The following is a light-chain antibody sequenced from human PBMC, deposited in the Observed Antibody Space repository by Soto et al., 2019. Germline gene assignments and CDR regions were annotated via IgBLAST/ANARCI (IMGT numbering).Light chain of an antibody. J-gene: IGKJ2*01. V-gene: IGKV1-16*01. CDR2: AAS. CDR1: QGINTY. Sequence: DIQLTQSPSSRSASVGDRVTTTCRASQGINTYLAWIQQRPGKAPRSLIYAASSLHSGVPSRFRGGGAGTHFSLTISSLQPEDFATYYCQQYNIYPYTFGQGTTLEIK. CDR3: QQYNIYPYT.